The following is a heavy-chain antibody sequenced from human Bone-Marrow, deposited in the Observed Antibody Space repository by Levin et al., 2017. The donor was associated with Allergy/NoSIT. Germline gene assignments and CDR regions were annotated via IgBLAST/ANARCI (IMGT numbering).Heavy chain of an antibody. V-gene: IGHV3-33*06. CDR1: GFLFNSYG. J-gene: IGHJ6*03. D-gene: IGHD3-10*01. Sequence: LSLTCAGSGFLFNSYGMHWVRQAPGKGLEWVAAIWLDGTKQFYAESVQGRFTVSRDNSKNTLELQMNGLRVEDTAVYYCAKERTRELYRGNYYDYHYMEVWGKGATVIVSS. CDR2: IWLDGTKQ. CDR3: AKERTRELYRGNYYDYHYMEV.